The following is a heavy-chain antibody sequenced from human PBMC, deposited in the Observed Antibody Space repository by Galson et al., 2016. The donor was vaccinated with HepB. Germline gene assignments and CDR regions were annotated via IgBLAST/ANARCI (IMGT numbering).Heavy chain of an antibody. CDR1: GFSFSDHY. CDR2: ISSSGTVL. V-gene: IGHV3-11*01. D-gene: IGHD5-18*01. CDR3: ARDPDTSSKVDV. Sequence: SLRLSCAASGFSFSDHYMSWIRQAPGKGLESIAYISSSGTVLYYAASAQGRFTISRDNAKKSLYLQMNSLRAHDTGVYYCARDPDTSSKVDVWGHGPTVTVSS. J-gene: IGHJ6*02.